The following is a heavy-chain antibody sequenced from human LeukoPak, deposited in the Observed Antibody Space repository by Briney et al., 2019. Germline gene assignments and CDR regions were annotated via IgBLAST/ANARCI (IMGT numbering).Heavy chain of an antibody. CDR1: GFTFSSYE. CDR2: IYSSGSST. D-gene: IGHD4-17*01. V-gene: IGHV3-48*03. J-gene: IGHJ4*02. CDR3: ARGAYGDYGRGY. Sequence: PGGSLRLSCAASGFTFSSYEMNWVRQAPGKGLEWVSYIYSSGSSTYYADSVKGRFTISRDNAKNSLYLQMNSLGAEDTAVYYCARGAYGDYGRGYWGQGTLVTVSS.